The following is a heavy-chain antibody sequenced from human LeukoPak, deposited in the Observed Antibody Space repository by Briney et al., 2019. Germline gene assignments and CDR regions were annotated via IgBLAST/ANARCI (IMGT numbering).Heavy chain of an antibody. CDR3: AKVPYSSGWYRVGYDY. V-gene: IGHV3-23*01. D-gene: IGHD6-19*01. Sequence: GGSLRLSCAASGFTFSSFAMSWVRQAPGKGLEWISVISASGGSTYYADSVKGRFTISRDNSKNTLYLQMNSLRAEDTAVYYCAKVPYSSGWYRVGYDYWGQGTLVTVSS. CDR1: GFTFSSFA. CDR2: ISASGGST. J-gene: IGHJ4*02.